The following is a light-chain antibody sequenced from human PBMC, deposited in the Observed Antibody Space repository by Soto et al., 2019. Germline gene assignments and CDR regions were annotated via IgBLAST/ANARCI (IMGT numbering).Light chain of an antibody. Sequence: EIVLTQSPGTLSLSPGERATLSCGASQSVTSNYLAWYQQKPGQAPRLLIYDASNRATGIPARFSGSGSGTDFTLTISSLEPEDFAVYYCQQRSNWPPTFGQGTKVDIK. V-gene: IGKV3-11*01. CDR3: QQRSNWPPT. CDR2: DAS. J-gene: IGKJ1*01. CDR1: QSVTSNY.